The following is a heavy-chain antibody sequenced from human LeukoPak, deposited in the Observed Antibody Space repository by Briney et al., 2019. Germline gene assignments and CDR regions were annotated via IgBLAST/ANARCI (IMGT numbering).Heavy chain of an antibody. CDR2: IYSSGST. Sequence: PSETLSLTCTVSGGSISNYYWSWIRQPSGKGLEWIGYIYSSGSTNDNPSLKSRVTISVDTSKNQFSLKLNSVTAADTAVYYCAKSNGYGLIDIWGQGTMVTVSS. CDR1: GGSISNYY. D-gene: IGHD3-10*01. V-gene: IGHV4-59*12. CDR3: AKSNGYGLIDI. J-gene: IGHJ3*02.